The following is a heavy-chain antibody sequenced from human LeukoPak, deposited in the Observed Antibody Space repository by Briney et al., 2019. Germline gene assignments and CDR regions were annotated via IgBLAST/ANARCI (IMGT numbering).Heavy chain of an antibody. CDR2: IYTSGST. CDR3: ARGCSGGSCHYRY. CDR1: GGSISSYY. V-gene: IGHV4-4*07. Sequence: SETLSLTCTVSGGSISSYYWSWVRQPAGKALEWIGRIYTSGSTNYNPSLKSRVTMSVDTSKNQISLKLSSVTAADTAVYYCARGCSGGSCHYRYWGQGTLVTVSS. D-gene: IGHD2-15*01. J-gene: IGHJ4*02.